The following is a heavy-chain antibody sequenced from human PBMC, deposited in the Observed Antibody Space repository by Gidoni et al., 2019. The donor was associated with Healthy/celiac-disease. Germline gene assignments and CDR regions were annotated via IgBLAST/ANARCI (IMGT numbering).Heavy chain of an antibody. V-gene: IGHV4-34*01. CDR3: ARGTDYFDY. Sequence: QVQLQQWGAGLLKPSETLSLTCAVYGGSCSGYYWSWIRQPPGKGLEWIGEINHSGSTNYNPSLKSRVTISVDTSKNQFSLKLSSVTAADTAVYYCARGTDYFDYWGQGTLVTVSS. CDR2: INHSGST. J-gene: IGHJ4*02. CDR1: GGSCSGYY.